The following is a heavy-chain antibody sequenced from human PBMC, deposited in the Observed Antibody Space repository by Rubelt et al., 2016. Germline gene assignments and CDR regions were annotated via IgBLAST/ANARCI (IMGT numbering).Heavy chain of an antibody. CDR1: GYTFTSYG. D-gene: IGHD3-10*01. J-gene: IGHJ4*02. Sequence: QVQLVQSGAEVKKPGASVKVSCKASGYTFTSYGISWVRQAPGQGLEWMGWISAYNGNTNYAQKLQGRVTMTTDTSTGTAYMERRSLRSDDTAVYYCARDGAFPLGSGFEKRSDYWGQGTLVTVSS. V-gene: IGHV1-18*01. CDR2: ISAYNGNT. CDR3: ARDGAFPLGSGFEKRSDY.